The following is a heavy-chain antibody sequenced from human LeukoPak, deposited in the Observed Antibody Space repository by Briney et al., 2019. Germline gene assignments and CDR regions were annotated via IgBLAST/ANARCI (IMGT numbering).Heavy chain of an antibody. J-gene: IGHJ4*02. CDR3: ARAPRRNSGSYGLFDY. Sequence: ASVKVSCKASGGTFSSYAIRWVRQAPGQGLEWMGGIIPILGTANYAQKSQGRVTITADKSTSTAYMELSSLRSEDTAVYYCARAPRRNSGSYGLFDYWGQGTLVTVSS. CDR1: GGTFSSYA. V-gene: IGHV1-69*10. D-gene: IGHD1-26*01. CDR2: IIPILGTA.